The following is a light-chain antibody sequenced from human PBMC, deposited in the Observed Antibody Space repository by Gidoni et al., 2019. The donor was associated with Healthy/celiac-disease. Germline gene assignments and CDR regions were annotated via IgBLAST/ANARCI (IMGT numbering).Light chain of an antibody. CDR3: QQSYSTPLT. J-gene: IGKJ4*01. CDR2: AAS. V-gene: IGKV1-39*01. Sequence: ILITQPPSALAAAVGDRVTISCRAGQRMSRYSNRYQQKPGKAPKLQIYAASSLQSGVPSRFSGSGSGTDFTLTISSLQPEDFATYYCQQSYSTPLTFGGGTKLEIK. CDR1: QRMSRY.